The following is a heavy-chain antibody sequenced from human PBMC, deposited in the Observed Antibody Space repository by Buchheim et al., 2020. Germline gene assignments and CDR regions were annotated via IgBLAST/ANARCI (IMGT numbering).Heavy chain of an antibody. CDR1: GFTFSNYW. J-gene: IGHJ4*02. CDR2: ISGDGGST. Sequence: EVQLVESGGGLIQPGGSLRLSCAASGFTFSNYWMHWVRQDPGKGLAWVSRISGDGGSTTYVDSVKGRFTISRDNSKHTLYLQMNGLRVEDTAVYYCARDYWAGDCWGQGTL. D-gene: IGHD2-8*02. V-gene: IGHV3-74*01. CDR3: ARDYWAGDC.